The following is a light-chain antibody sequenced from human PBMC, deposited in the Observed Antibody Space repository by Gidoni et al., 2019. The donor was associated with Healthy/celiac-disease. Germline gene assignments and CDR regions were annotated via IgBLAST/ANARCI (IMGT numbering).Light chain of an antibody. V-gene: IGKV1-5*03. CDR2: KAS. CDR3: QQYNSYPWT. J-gene: IGKJ1*01. CDR1: QSISSW. Sequence: DIQMTQSPSTLSASVGDRVTITCRASQSISSWLAWYQQKPGQAPKLLIYKASSLESGVPSRFSGSGSGTEFTLTISSLQPDDFATYYCQQYNSYPWTFGQGTKLEIK.